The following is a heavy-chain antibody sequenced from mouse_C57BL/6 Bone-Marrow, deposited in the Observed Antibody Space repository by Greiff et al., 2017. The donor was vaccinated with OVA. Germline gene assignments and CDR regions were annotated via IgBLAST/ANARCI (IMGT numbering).Heavy chain of an antibody. D-gene: IGHD2-4*01. CDR2: MNPNYGTT. CDR3: ARDYDYDGDVLFAY. Sequence: VHVKQSGPELVKPGASVKISCKASGYSFTDYNMNWVKQSNGKSLEWIGVMNPNYGTTSYNQKFKGKATLTVDQSSSTAYMQLNSLTSEDSAVYYCARDYDYDGDVLFAYWGQGTLVTVSA. J-gene: IGHJ3*01. V-gene: IGHV1-39*01. CDR1: GYSFTDYN.